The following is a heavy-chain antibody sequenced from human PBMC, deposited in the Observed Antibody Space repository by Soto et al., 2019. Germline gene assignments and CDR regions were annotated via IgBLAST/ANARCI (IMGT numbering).Heavy chain of an antibody. CDR2: ISGSGGST. V-gene: IGHV3-23*01. D-gene: IGHD3-9*01. CDR3: AKAPLLTGYYTGFMDV. J-gene: IGHJ6*02. Sequence: GGSLRLSCAASGFTFSSYAMSWVRQAPGKGLEWVSAISGSGGSTYYADSVKGRFTISRDNSKNTLYLQMNSLRAEDTAVYYRAKAPLLTGYYTGFMDVWGQGTTVPVSS. CDR1: GFTFSSYA.